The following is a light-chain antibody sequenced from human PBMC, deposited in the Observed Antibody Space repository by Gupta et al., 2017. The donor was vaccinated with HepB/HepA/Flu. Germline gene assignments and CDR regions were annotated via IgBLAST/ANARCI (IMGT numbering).Light chain of an antibody. J-gene: IGKJ3*01. CDR1: QSISSW. Sequence: DIQMTQSPSTLSASVGDRVTITCRASQSISSWLAWYQQKPGKAPKLLIYKASSLESGVPSRFSGSGSGTEFTLTISSLQPDDFATYYCQQENSYSHTFGHGTKVDIK. V-gene: IGKV1-5*03. CDR3: QQENSYSHT. CDR2: KAS.